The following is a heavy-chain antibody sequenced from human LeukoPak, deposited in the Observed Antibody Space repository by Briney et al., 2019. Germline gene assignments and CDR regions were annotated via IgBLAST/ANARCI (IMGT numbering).Heavy chain of an antibody. CDR3: ARAYYYGSGSYDY. V-gene: IGHV4-34*01. D-gene: IGHD3-10*01. CDR1: GGSFSGYY. CDR2: INHSGST. Sequence: PSETLSLTCAVYGGSFSGYYWSWIRQPPGKGVEWIGEINHSGSTNYNPSLKSRVTISVDTSKNQFSLKLSSVTAADTAVYYCARAYYYGSGSYDYWGQGTLVTVSS. J-gene: IGHJ4*02.